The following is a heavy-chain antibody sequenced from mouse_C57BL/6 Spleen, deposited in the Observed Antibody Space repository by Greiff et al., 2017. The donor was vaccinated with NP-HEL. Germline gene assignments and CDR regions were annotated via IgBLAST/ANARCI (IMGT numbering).Heavy chain of an antibody. CDR2: INPSTGGT. V-gene: IGHV1-42*01. J-gene: IGHJ4*01. CDR3: ARTGLYAMDY. Sequence: EVQLQQSGPELVKPGASVKISCKASGYSFTGYYMNWVKQSPEKSLEWIGEINPSTGGTTYNQKFKAKATLTVDKSSSTAYMQLKSLTSEDSAVYYCARTGLYAMDYWGQRTSVTVSS. D-gene: IGHD4-1*01. CDR1: GYSFTGYY.